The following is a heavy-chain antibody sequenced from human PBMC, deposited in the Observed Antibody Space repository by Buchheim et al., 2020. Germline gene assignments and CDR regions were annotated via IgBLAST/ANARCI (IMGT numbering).Heavy chain of an antibody. CDR1: GGSFSGYY. CDR2: INHSGST. V-gene: IGHV4-34*01. D-gene: IGHD2-15*01. Sequence: QVQLQQWGAGLLKPSATLSLTCAVSGGSFSGYYWSWIRQPPGKGLEWIGEINHSGSTNYNQSLESRVTISVDTSKNQFSLNLSSVTAADTAVFYCARIGCSGGSCYSMDYWGQGTL. J-gene: IGHJ4*02. CDR3: ARIGCSGGSCYSMDY.